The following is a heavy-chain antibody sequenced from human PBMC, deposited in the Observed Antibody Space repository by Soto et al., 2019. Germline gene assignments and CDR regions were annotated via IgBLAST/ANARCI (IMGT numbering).Heavy chain of an antibody. CDR3: ASITMVRGVAWSNWFDP. CDR2: ISAYNGNT. Sequence: ASVKVSCKASGYTFTSYGISWVRQAPGQGLEWMGWISAYNGNTNYAQKLQGRVTMTTDTSTSTAYMELRSLRSDDTAVYYCASITMVRGVAWSNWFDPSGQGTLVTVSS. CDR1: GYTFTSYG. J-gene: IGHJ5*02. V-gene: IGHV1-18*01. D-gene: IGHD3-10*01.